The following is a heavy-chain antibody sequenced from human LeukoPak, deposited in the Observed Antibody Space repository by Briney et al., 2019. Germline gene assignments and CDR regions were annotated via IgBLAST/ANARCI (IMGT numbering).Heavy chain of an antibody. CDR1: GGSISSYY. Sequence: PSETLSLTCTVSGGSISSYYWSWIRQPPGKGLEWIGYIYYSGSTNYNPSLKSRVTISVDTSKNQFSLKLSSVTAADTAVYYCARTRYDFWSGYYHEPFDPWGQGTLVTVSS. CDR3: ARTRYDFWSGYYHEPFDP. J-gene: IGHJ5*02. CDR2: IYYSGST. D-gene: IGHD3-3*01. V-gene: IGHV4-59*01.